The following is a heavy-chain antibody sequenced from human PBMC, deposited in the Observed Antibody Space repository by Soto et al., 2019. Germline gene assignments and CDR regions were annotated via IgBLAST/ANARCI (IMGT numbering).Heavy chain of an antibody. CDR1: GYSFTRYG. D-gene: IGHD3-16*01. CDR2: ISGYNGKT. CDR3: AREGDRPYYYYGMDV. V-gene: IGHV1-18*01. J-gene: IGHJ6*02. Sequence: QVPLVQSGNEVKQPGASVNVSCKASGYSFTRYGISWVRQAPGQGLEWMGWISGYNGKTKYAQKLQGRVSMTTDTSTSTAYMELRSLGSDDTAVYYCAREGDRPYYYYGMDVWGQGTTVTVSS.